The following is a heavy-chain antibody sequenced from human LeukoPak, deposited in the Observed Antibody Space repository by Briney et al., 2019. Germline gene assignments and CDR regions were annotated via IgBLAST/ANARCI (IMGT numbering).Heavy chain of an antibody. Sequence: ASVKVSCKASGYTFTSYGISWVRQPPGQGLEWMGWISAYNGNTNYAQKLQGRVTMTTDTSTSTAYMELRSLRSDDTAVYYCARADYSNYVVDYWGQGTLVTVSS. CDR1: GYTFTSYG. CDR2: ISAYNGNT. D-gene: IGHD4-11*01. CDR3: ARADYSNYVVDY. J-gene: IGHJ4*02. V-gene: IGHV1-18*01.